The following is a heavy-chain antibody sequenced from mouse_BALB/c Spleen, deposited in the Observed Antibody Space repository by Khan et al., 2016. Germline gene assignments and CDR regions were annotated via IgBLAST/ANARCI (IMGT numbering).Heavy chain of an antibody. CDR1: GFSIQDTY. J-gene: IGHJ2*01. Sequence: VRLQQSGAELVKSGASVKLSCTASGFSIQDTYIHWVRQRPEQGLDWIGRIDPPNDNTKYDPKFQGKATITADTSSNTAYLQLNSLTYEDTAVYYCARMYYGDYWGQGTTLTVSS. V-gene: IGHV14-3*02. CDR3: ARMYYGDY. CDR2: IDPPNDNT. D-gene: IGHD1-1*01.